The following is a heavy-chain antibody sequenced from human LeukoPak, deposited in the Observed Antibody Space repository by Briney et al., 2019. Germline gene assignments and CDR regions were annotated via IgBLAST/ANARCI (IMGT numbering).Heavy chain of an antibody. D-gene: IGHD3-22*01. Sequence: GGSLRLSSAASGFTFSYAWMSWVRQAPGKGLEWVGRIKSKTDGGTTDYAAPVKGRFTISRDDSKNTLYLQMNSLKTEDTAVYYCATGDRDSSGYYYSGYFDYWGQGTLVTVSS. J-gene: IGHJ4*02. CDR3: ATGDRDSSGYYYSGYFDY. CDR1: GFTFSYAW. V-gene: IGHV3-15*01. CDR2: IKSKTDGGTT.